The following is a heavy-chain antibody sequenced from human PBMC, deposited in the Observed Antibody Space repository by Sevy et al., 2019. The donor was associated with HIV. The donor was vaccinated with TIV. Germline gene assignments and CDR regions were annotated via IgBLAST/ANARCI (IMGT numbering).Heavy chain of an antibody. CDR1: RFTVSSNY. V-gene: IGHV3-53*01. J-gene: IGHJ3*02. D-gene: IGHD3-22*01. CDR3: ARVSVYYYDSSGYYTTGNAFDI. Sequence: GGSLRLSCAASRFTVSSNYMSWVRQAPGKGLEWVSVIYSGGNTNYADSVKGRFTISRDNSKNTLYLQMNSLRTEDTAFYYCARVSVYYYDSSGYYTTGNAFDIWGQGTMVTVSS. CDR2: IYSGGNT.